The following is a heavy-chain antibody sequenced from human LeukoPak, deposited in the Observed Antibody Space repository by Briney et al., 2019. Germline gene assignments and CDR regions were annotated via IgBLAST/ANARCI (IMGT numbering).Heavy chain of an antibody. V-gene: IGHV4-59*01. CDR1: GGSISNYY. Sequence: SETLSLTCTVSGGSISNYYWSWIRQPPGKGLEWVGYIYYDGSTNYNPSLKSRVTMSVDTSKNEFSLKLNSVTAADTAVYYCAGGDIVVVGEFDPWGQGILVTVSS. D-gene: IGHD2-15*01. CDR2: IYYDGST. CDR3: AGGDIVVVGEFDP. J-gene: IGHJ5*02.